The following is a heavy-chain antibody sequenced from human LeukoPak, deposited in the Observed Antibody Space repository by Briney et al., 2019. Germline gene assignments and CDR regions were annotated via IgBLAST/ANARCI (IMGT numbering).Heavy chain of an antibody. V-gene: IGHV1-69*06. CDR3: ARGGTATITDAFDI. Sequence: ASVEVSCKASGGTFSSYAISWVRQAPGQGVEWMGGIIPLFGTPNYAQKFQGRVTIIADKSTSTVYMDLTSLRSDDTAVYYCARGGTATITDAFDIWGQGTMVTVSS. CDR1: GGTFSSYA. D-gene: IGHD3-3*01. CDR2: IIPLFGTP. J-gene: IGHJ3*02.